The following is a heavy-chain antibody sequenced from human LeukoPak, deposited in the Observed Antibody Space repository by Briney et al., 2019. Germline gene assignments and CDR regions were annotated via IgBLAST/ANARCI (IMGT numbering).Heavy chain of an antibody. Sequence: GASVTVSCKASGGTFSSYAISWVRQAPGQGLEWMGRIIPILGIANYAQKFQGRVTITADKSTSTAYMELSSLRSEDTAVYYCARGRVVPAATPDFDYWGQGTLVTVSS. CDR2: IIPILGIA. V-gene: IGHV1-69*04. CDR1: GGTFSSYA. J-gene: IGHJ4*02. D-gene: IGHD2-2*01. CDR3: ARGRVVPAATPDFDY.